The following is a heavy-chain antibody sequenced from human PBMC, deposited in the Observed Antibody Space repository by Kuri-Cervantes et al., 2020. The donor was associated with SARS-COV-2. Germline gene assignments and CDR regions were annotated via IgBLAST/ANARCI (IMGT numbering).Heavy chain of an antibody. V-gene: IGHV3-19*01. J-gene: IGHJ4*02. CDR3: VRHKAAAGIVAPD. CDR1: GFTFSNSD. Sequence: GGSLRLSCAASGFTFSNSDMNWVRQAPGKGLEWVSGVSWNGSRTHYADSVKGRFIFSRDNSRNFLYQQMNSLRPEDMAVYYCVRHKAAAGIVAPDWGQGTLVTVSS. CDR2: VSWNGSRT. D-gene: IGHD6-13*01.